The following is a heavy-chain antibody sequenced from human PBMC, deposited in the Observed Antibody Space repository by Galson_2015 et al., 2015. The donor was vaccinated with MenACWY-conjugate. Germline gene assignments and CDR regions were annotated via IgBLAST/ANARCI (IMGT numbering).Heavy chain of an antibody. CDR1: GYTFTSYG. J-gene: IGHJ4*01. D-gene: IGHD3-10*01. Sequence: SVKVSCKASGYTFTSYGISWVRQAPGQGLEWMGWISAYNGNTNYAQKLQGGVTMTTDTSTSTAYMELRSLRSDDTAVYCCARGGFSGGGDFPPDYWGHGSLVTVSS. CDR2: ISAYNGNT. CDR3: ARGGFSGGGDFPPDY. V-gene: IGHV1-18*01.